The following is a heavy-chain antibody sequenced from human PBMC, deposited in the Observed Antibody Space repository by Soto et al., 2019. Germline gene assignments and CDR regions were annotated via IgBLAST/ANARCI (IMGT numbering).Heavy chain of an antibody. CDR3: AREVQVHTPAFVY. D-gene: IGHD3-10*01. V-gene: IGHV1-69*19. CDR2: ISPMFGAA. J-gene: IGHJ4*02. Sequence: QVQLVQSGAEMKKPGSSVKVSCQSSGGTFNTYAMNWVRQAPGQGPEWMGDISPMFGAANYAPKFQGKVTITADESTSTSYMQVSSLTSEDTALYFCAREVQVHTPAFVYWGQGTQVTVSS. CDR1: GGTFNTYA.